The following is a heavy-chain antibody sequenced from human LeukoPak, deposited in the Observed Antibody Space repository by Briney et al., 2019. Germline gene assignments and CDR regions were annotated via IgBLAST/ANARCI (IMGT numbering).Heavy chain of an antibody. V-gene: IGHV3-48*04. CDR1: GFTFSSYS. D-gene: IGHD3-10*01. J-gene: IGHJ4*02. CDR3: ASTRYGSGSYSAY. CDR2: ISSSSSTI. Sequence: GRSLRLSCAASGFTFSSYSMNWVRQAPGKGLEWVSYISSSSSTIYYADSVKGRFTISRDNAKNSLYLQMNSLRAEDTAVYYCASTRYGSGSYSAYWGQGTLVTVSS.